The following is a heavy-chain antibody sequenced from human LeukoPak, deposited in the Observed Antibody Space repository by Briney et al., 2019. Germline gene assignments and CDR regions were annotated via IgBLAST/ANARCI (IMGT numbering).Heavy chain of an antibody. CDR1: GGSFSGYY. CDR2: INHSGST. V-gene: IGHV4-34*01. Sequence: SETLSLTCAVYGGSFSGYYWSWIRQPPGKGLEWIGEINHSGSTNYNPSLKSRVTISVDTSKNQFSLKLSSVTAADTAVYYCALITMIVGADYWGQGTLVTVSS. J-gene: IGHJ4*02. D-gene: IGHD3-22*01. CDR3: ALITMIVGADY.